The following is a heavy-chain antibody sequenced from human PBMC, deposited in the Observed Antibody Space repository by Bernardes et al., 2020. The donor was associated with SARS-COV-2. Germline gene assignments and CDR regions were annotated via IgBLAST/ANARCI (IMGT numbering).Heavy chain of an antibody. J-gene: IGHJ4*02. Sequence: GGSLRLSCAASGFTFSSYGMHWVRQAPGKGLEWVAVIWYDGSNKYYADSVKGRFTISRDNSKNTLYLQMNSLRAEDTAVYYCAREGIVGDTTVFDYWGQGTLVTVSS. CDR2: IWYDGSNK. D-gene: IGHD1-26*01. CDR1: GFTFSSYG. CDR3: AREGIVGDTTVFDY. V-gene: IGHV3-33*01.